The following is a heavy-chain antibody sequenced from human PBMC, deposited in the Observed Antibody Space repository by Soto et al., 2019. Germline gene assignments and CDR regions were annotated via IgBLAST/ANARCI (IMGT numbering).Heavy chain of an antibody. CDR3: ARMASSGTLNWFDP. CDR1: GYTFINYD. V-gene: IGHV1-8*02. J-gene: IGHJ5*02. CDR2: MNPGSGKT. Sequence: GSVKVSCKASGYTFINYDISWVRQATGQGLEWMGWMNPGSGKTGYANKFQGRVTMTRDASTSTAHLELSSLTSEDTAVYYCARMASSGTLNWFDPWGQGTLVTVSS.